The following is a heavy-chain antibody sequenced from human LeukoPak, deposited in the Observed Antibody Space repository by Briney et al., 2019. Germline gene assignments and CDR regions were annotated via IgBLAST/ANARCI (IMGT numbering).Heavy chain of an antibody. V-gene: IGHV3-23*01. CDR3: AKGGWEQQLDAYFDY. CDR2: ISGSGGST. D-gene: IGHD6-13*01. Sequence: PGGXXXLSCXXSXXTFSXYAMXWVRQAPGKGTEWVSAISGSGGSTYYADSVKGRFTISRDNSKNTLYLQMNSLRAEDTAVYYCAKGGWEQQLDAYFDYWGQGTLVTVSS. J-gene: IGHJ4*02. CDR1: XXTFSXYA.